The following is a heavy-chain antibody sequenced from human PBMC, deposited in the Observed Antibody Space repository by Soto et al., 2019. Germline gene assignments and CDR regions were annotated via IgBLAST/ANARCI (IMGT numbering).Heavy chain of an antibody. V-gene: IGHV4-39*01. Sequence: QLQLQESGPGLVKPSETLSLTCTVSGGSISSSNYYWGWIRQPPGKGLEWIGSIYYSGRTYYNPSLKRRVTISVDTSKNQFSLKLSSVTAADTAVYYCASAVRRELGYWGQGTLVTVSS. CDR3: ASAVRRELGY. CDR2: IYYSGRT. D-gene: IGHD3-10*01. J-gene: IGHJ4*02. CDR1: GGSISSSNYY.